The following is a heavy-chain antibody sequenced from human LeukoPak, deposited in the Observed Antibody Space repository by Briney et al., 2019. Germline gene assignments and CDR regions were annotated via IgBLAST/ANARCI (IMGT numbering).Heavy chain of an antibody. CDR2: IYHSGST. J-gene: IGHJ3*02. CDR1: GYSISSGYY. V-gene: IGHV4-38-2*02. Sequence: KPSETLSLTCTVSGYSISSGYYWGWIRQPPGKGLEWIGSIYHSGSTYYNPSLKSRVTISVDTSKNQFSLKLSSVTAADTAVYYSARIDVEMATISSEGAFDIWGQGTMVTVSS. D-gene: IGHD5-24*01. CDR3: ARIDVEMATISSEGAFDI.